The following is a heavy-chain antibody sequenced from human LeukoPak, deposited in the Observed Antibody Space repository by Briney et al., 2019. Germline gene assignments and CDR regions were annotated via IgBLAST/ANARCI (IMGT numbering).Heavy chain of an antibody. CDR1: GGSISSYY. D-gene: IGHD3-10*01. CDR3: ARSSWFGSPALDY. CDR2: IYYSGST. Sequence: SETLSLTCTVSGGSISSYYWSWIRQPPGKGLEWIGYIYYSGSTNYNPSLKSRVTISVDTYKNQFSLNMSSVTAADTAVYYCARSSWFGSPALDYWGQGTLVTVSS. V-gene: IGHV4-59*01. J-gene: IGHJ4*02.